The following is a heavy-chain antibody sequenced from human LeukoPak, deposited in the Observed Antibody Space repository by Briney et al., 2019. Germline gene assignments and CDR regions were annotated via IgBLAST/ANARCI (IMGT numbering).Heavy chain of an antibody. V-gene: IGHV3-53*01. J-gene: IGHJ3*02. CDR3: ARVGDGPFDM. Sequence: GGSLRLSCAASGFAVSYNYMSWVRQAPGKGLEWVSVIYSGGRTYYADSVKGRFAISRDISENTLNLQMNSLRAEDTAVYYCARVGDGPFDMWGQGTMVIVSS. D-gene: IGHD3-16*01. CDR2: IYSGGRT. CDR1: GFAVSYNY.